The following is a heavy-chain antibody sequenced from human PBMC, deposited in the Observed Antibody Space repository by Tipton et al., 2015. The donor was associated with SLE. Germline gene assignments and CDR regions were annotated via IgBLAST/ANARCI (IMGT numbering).Heavy chain of an antibody. Sequence: LRLSCSVSGVSMRSYYWSWIRLPPGKGLEWIGYIYSSGSSNCDPSLKSRVTISVDTSKNQFSLKLSSVSAADTAVYYCARTLGYYDVSGNGLPYYFDSWGQGTLVTVSS. CDR2: IYSSGSS. CDR1: GVSMRSYY. V-gene: IGHV4-59*01. CDR3: ARTLGYYDVSGNGLPYYFDS. J-gene: IGHJ4*02. D-gene: IGHD3-22*01.